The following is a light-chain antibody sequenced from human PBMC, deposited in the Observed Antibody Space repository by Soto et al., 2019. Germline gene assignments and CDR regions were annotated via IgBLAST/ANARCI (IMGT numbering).Light chain of an antibody. Sequence: QSVLAEPRSVSGSPGQSVTISCTRTSSDAGAFGFVSWFQQHPGKAPKLIMYYTSERPSGVPDRFSGSKSGNTVSLTISGLQAEDEADYYCCSCADSIAWVFGGGTKLTVL. CDR1: SSDAGAFGF. V-gene: IGLV2-11*01. CDR2: YTS. J-gene: IGLJ3*02. CDR3: CSCADSIAWV.